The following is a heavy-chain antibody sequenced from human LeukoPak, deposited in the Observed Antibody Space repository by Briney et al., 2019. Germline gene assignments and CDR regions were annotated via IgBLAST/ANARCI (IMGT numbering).Heavy chain of an antibody. CDR1: GFTFSSYA. V-gene: IGHV3-23*01. Sequence: PGGSLRLSCAAAGFTFSSYAMSWVRQAPGKGLEWVSGISTRGGSSSYADSVKGRFTISRDNPRNTPYMQMNSLRAEDTAIYYRAIPHPYYDGSGYWVQWGQGTLVTVSS. D-gene: IGHD3-22*01. CDR2: ISTRGGSS. CDR3: AIPHPYYDGSGYWVQ. J-gene: IGHJ4*02.